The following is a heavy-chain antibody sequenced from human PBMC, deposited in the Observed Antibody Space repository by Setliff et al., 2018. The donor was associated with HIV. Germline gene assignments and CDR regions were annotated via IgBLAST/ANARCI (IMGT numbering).Heavy chain of an antibody. CDR3: ASRSLQKYSSSWYYFDY. CDR2: INAGNGNT. Sequence: ASVKVSCKASGYTFTSYAMHWVRQAPGQRLEWMGWINAGNGNTKYSQKFQGRVTITRDTSASTAYMELSSLRSEDTAVYYCASRSLQKYSSSWYYFDYWGQGTLGTVS. CDR1: GYTFTSYA. J-gene: IGHJ4*02. D-gene: IGHD6-13*01. V-gene: IGHV1-3*01.